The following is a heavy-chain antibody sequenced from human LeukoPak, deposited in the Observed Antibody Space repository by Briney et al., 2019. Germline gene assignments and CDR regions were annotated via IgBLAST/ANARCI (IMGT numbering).Heavy chain of an antibody. V-gene: IGHV3-53*01. Sequence: GSLRLSCAASGFTVSSNYMSWVRQAPGKGLEWVSVFYSGGSTYYADSVKGRFTISRDNSKNTLYLQMNSLRAEDTAVYYCARALGAARIDYWGQGTLVTVSS. CDR1: GFTVSSNY. J-gene: IGHJ4*02. CDR2: FYSGGST. CDR3: ARALGAARIDY. D-gene: IGHD6-6*01.